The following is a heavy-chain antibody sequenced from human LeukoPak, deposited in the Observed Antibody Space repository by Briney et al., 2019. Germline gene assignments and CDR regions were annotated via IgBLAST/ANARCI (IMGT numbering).Heavy chain of an antibody. CDR3: ARDRYCGGDCYSDY. V-gene: IGHV3-7*01. J-gene: IGHJ4*02. Sequence: GGSLRLSCAASGFTFISYWMSWVRQAPGKGLEWVAKIKQDGSEKYYVDSVKGRFTISRDNAKNSLYLQMYSLRAEDTAVYYCARDRYCGGDCYSDYWGQGTLVTVSS. D-gene: IGHD2-21*02. CDR2: IKQDGSEK. CDR1: GFTFISYW.